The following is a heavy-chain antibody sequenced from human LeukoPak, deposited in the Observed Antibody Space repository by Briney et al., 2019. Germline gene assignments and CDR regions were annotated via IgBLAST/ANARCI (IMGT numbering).Heavy chain of an antibody. CDR3: ARVEAAGYNWFDP. J-gene: IGHJ5*02. CDR2: ISYDGSNK. D-gene: IGHD6-13*01. Sequence: PGGALRLSCAASGFTFSGYGMDWVGQAPGKGMEGVAVISYDGSNKYYADSVKGRFTISRDNSKNTLYLQMNSLRAEDTAVYYCARVEAAGYNWFDPWGQGTLVTVSS. V-gene: IGHV3-30*04. CDR1: GFTFSGYG.